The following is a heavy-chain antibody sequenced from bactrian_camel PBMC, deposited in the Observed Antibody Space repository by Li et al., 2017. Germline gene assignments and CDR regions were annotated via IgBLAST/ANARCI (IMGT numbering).Heavy chain of an antibody. Sequence: HVQLVESGGGSVQAGGSRRLSCVAIGNTIGWQFHCMAWFRQAPGKAREGVAAIVSGGGQRYADSVKGRFTISRDAGQNTMYLQMKSLKPEDTGMYYYAAGGLELCYGASDYDELGLHYYGQGTQVTVS. CDR2: IVSGGGQ. D-gene: IGHD4*01. J-gene: IGHJ4*01. CDR3: AAGGLELCYGASDYDELGLHY. V-gene: IGHV3S53*01. CDR1: GNTIGWQFHC.